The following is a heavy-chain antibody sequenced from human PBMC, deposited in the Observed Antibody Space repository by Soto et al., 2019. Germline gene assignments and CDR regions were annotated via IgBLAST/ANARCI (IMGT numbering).Heavy chain of an antibody. CDR2: AY. CDR1: GFSVTTSGKT. V-gene: IGHV2-5*01. D-gene: IGHD3-16*01. Sequence: ESGPTLVNPTQTLTLTCTVSGFSVTTSGKTLGWIRQPPGKAPEWLALAYQYSPSLQNRVMFTKDTSKNQVVLTMTNVDPGDTATYYCTLRDDSSTGPIYWGQGIQVTVSS. CDR3: TLRDDSSTGPIY. J-gene: IGHJ4*02.